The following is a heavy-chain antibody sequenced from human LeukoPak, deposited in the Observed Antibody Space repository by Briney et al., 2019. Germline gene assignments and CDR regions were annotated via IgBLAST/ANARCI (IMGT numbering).Heavy chain of an antibody. CDR2: IYYSGST. J-gene: IGHJ3*02. D-gene: IGHD3-3*01. CDR3: ARNYDFWSGTWAFDI. CDR1: GGSISSGGYY. V-gene: IGHV4-61*08. Sequence: SETLSLTCTVSGGSISSGGYYWSWIRQHPGKGLEWIGYIYYSGSTNYNPSLKSRVTISVDTSKNQFSLKLSSVTAADTAVYYCARNYDFWSGTWAFDIWGQGTMVTVSS.